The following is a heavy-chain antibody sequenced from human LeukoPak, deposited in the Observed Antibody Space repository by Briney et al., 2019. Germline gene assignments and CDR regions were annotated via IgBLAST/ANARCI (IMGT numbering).Heavy chain of an antibody. CDR1: GDSISSNYC. Sequence: SETLSLTCAVSGDSISSNYCWRWVRQFPGKGLEWIGEVYRRGSTSYNPSLKSRVVISIDKSKNQYSLNMNSVTAADTAMYYCGRHAYGDSSAAFDIWGQGTMVIVSS. V-gene: IGHV4-4*02. D-gene: IGHD4-17*01. J-gene: IGHJ3*02. CDR3: GRHAYGDSSAAFDI. CDR2: VYRRGST.